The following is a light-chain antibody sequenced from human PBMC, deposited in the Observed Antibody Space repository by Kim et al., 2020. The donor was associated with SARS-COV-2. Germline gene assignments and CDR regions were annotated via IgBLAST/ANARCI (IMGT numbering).Light chain of an antibody. CDR1: QSVRNN. CDR3: QQYNNWPPVT. V-gene: IGKV3-15*01. J-gene: IGKJ4*01. Sequence: CTGERATLSCRASQSVRNNLAWYQQKPGQAPRLLIYDASTRATDIPARFSGSGSGTEFTLTISSLQSEDFALYYCQQYNNWPPVTFGGGTKVEIK. CDR2: DAS.